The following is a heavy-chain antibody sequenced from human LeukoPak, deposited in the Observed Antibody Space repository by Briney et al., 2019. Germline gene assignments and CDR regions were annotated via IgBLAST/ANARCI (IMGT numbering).Heavy chain of an antibody. CDR2: IYYSGST. Sequence: PSETLSLTCTVSGGSVSSGSYYWSWIRQPPGKGLEWIGYIYYSGSTNYNPSLKSRVTISVDTSKNQFSLKLSSVTAADTAVYYCARLVISYYYYYYGMDVWGQGTTVTVSS. D-gene: IGHD3-9*01. CDR1: GGSVSSGSYY. V-gene: IGHV4-61*01. CDR3: ARLVISYYYYYYGMDV. J-gene: IGHJ6*02.